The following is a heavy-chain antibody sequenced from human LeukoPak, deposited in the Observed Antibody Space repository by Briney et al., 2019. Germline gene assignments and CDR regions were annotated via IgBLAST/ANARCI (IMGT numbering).Heavy chain of an antibody. CDR1: GYTFTSYG. D-gene: IGHD3-22*01. Sequence: ASVKVSCKASGYTFTSYGISWVRQAPGQGLEWMGWISAYNGNTNYAQKPQGRVTMTTDTSTSTAYMELRSLRSDDTAVYYCARVNYDSSGYYYAGGYYFDYWGQGTLVTVSS. V-gene: IGHV1-18*01. CDR2: ISAYNGNT. J-gene: IGHJ4*02. CDR3: ARVNYDSSGYYYAGGYYFDY.